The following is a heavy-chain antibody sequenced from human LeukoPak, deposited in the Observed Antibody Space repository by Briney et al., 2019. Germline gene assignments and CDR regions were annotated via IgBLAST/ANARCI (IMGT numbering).Heavy chain of an antibody. CDR1: GFTFSSYA. V-gene: IGHV3-30-3*01. J-gene: IGHJ4*02. CDR3: ARDRESSSKGHFDY. Sequence: GGSLRLSCAASGFTFSSYAMHWVRQAPGRRPEWVAVMSYDGTYIFYSDSVKGRFTISRDNSKNTLFLQMNSLRVEDTAVYYCARDRESSSKGHFDYWGQGTLVTVSS. D-gene: IGHD2-15*01. CDR2: MSYDGTYI.